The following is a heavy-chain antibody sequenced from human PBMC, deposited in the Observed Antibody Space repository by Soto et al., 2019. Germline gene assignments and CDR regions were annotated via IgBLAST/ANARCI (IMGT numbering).Heavy chain of an antibody. V-gene: IGHV5-51*01. Sequence: PGESLKISCKGSGYSFTSYWIGWVRQMPGKGLEWMGIIYPGDSDTRYSPSFQGQVTISADKSISTAYLQWSSLKASDTAMYYCARRLGYCSGGSCYAKSLYFDYWGQGTLVTVSS. D-gene: IGHD2-15*01. CDR2: IYPGDSDT. CDR1: GYSFTSYW. J-gene: IGHJ4*02. CDR3: ARRLGYCSGGSCYAKSLYFDY.